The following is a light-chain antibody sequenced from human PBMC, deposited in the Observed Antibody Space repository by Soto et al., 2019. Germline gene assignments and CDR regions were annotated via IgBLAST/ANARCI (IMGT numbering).Light chain of an antibody. Sequence: QSVRTQPPSVSGAPGQRVTISCTGSSSNIGAGYDVHWYQQLPGTAPKLLIYGNSNRPSGVPDRFSGSKSGTSASLAITGLQAEDEADYYCQSYDSSLSGSTVFGGGT. V-gene: IGLV1-40*01. J-gene: IGLJ2*01. CDR1: SSNIGAGYD. CDR3: QSYDSSLSGSTV. CDR2: GNS.